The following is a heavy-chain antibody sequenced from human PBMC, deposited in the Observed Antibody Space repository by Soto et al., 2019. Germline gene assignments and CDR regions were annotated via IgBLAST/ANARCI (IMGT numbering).Heavy chain of an antibody. CDR2: ISGGIGST. J-gene: IGHJ4*02. D-gene: IGHD1-26*01. CDR1: GFSFGTYA. CDR3: EKGASRYIDY. V-gene: IGHV3-23*01. Sequence: EVQLLESGGGLVQPRGSLRLSCVASGFSFGTYAMTWVRQVPGKGLEWVSTISGGIGSTFYADSVKGRFTISRDISKKMLLLHMNGLRGEDTGTYYCEKGASRYIDYWGRGTLVTVSS.